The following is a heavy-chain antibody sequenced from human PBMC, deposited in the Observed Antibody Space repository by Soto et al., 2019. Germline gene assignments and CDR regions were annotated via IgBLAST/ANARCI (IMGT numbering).Heavy chain of an antibody. Sequence: SETLSLTCTVSGGSISSSSYYWGWIRQPPGKGLEWVGNIYYSGSTYYNPSLKSRVTISVDTSKNQFSLKLSSVTAADTAVYYCASCIAVAGTGGDFDYWGQGTLVTVSS. CDR3: ASCIAVAGTGGDFDY. J-gene: IGHJ4*02. CDR2: IYYSGST. V-gene: IGHV4-39*01. CDR1: GGSISSSSYY. D-gene: IGHD6-19*01.